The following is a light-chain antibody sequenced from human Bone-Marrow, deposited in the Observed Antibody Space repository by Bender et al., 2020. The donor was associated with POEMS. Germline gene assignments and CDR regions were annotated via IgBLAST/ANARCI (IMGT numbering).Light chain of an antibody. CDR3: SSYSTSNILVA. V-gene: IGLV3-1*01. CDR2: QDT. Sequence: SYEVTQPPSVSVSPGQTASITCSGDDLGDKYVAWYQQKPGQSPVLVIYQDTNRPSGVSSRFSGSKSGNTASLTISGLQAEDEADYYCSSYSTSNILVAFGGGTKLTVL. CDR1: DLGDKY. J-gene: IGLJ2*01.